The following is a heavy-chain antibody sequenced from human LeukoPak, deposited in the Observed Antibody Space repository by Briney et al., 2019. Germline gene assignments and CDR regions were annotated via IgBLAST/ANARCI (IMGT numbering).Heavy chain of an antibody. J-gene: IGHJ6*03. Sequence: PGGSLRLSCAASGFTFSDYYMSWIRQAPGKGLEWVSYISSSGSTIYYADSVKGRFTISRDNAKNSLYLQMNSLRAEDTAVYYCARVFYDFWSGYPNYYYYYMDVWGKGTTVTVSS. CDR2: ISSSGSTI. CDR1: GFTFSDYY. CDR3: ARVFYDFWSGYPNYYYYYMDV. D-gene: IGHD3-3*01. V-gene: IGHV3-11*04.